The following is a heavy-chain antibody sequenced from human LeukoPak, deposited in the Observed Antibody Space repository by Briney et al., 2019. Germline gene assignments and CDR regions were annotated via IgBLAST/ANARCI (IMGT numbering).Heavy chain of an antibody. CDR3: AATTGGSFDY. J-gene: IGHJ4*02. CDR1: GGTFSSYA. V-gene: IGHV1-69*05. Sequence: ASVKVSCKASGGTFSSYAISWVRQAPGQGLEWMGGIIPIFGTANYAQKFQERVTITRDMSTSTAYMELSSLRSEDTAVYYCAATTGGSFDYWGQGTLVTVSS. CDR2: IIPIFGTA. D-gene: IGHD1-14*01.